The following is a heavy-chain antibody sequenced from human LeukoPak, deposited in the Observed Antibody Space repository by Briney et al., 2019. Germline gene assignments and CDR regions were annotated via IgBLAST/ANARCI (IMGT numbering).Heavy chain of an antibody. CDR1: GGSISSSSYY. Sequence: PSETLSLTCTVSGGSISSSSYYWGWIRQPPGKGLEWIGSIYYSVSTYYNPSLKSRVTISVDTSKNQFSLRLTSVTAADTAVYYCARRTSSGGYFDYWGQGTLVTVSS. J-gene: IGHJ4*02. D-gene: IGHD2-2*01. CDR3: ARRTSSGGYFDY. CDR2: IYYSVST. V-gene: IGHV4-39*01.